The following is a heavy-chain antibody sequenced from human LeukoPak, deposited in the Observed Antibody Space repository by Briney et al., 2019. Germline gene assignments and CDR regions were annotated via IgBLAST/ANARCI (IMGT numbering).Heavy chain of an antibody. Sequence: GGSLRLSCAASGLTFSTYAMSWVRQAPGKGLEWVSAISGGGGTTYYADSVKGRFTITRDNSKNTLYLQINTLRAEDTAVYYCANFERTVAGPYNWFDPWGQGAQVTVSS. D-gene: IGHD6-19*01. J-gene: IGHJ5*02. CDR1: GLTFSTYA. CDR3: ANFERTVAGPYNWFDP. CDR2: ISGGGGTT. V-gene: IGHV3-23*01.